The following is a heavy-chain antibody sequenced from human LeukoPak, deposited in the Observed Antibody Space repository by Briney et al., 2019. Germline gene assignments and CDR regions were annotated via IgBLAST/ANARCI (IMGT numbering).Heavy chain of an antibody. V-gene: IGHV3-21*01. J-gene: IGHJ4*02. CDR3: ARDFAGVGATTFFDY. CDR2: TSSSSSSYI. CDR1: GFTFSSYS. Sequence: GGSLRLSCAASGFTFSSYSMNWVRQAPGKGLEWVSSTSSSSSSYIYYADSVKGRFTISRDNAKNSLYLQMNSLRAEDTAVYYCARDFAGVGATTFFDYWGQGTLVTVSS. D-gene: IGHD1-26*01.